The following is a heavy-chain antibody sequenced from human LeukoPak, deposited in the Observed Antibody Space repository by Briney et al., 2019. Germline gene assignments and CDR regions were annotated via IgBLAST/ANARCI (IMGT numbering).Heavy chain of an antibody. CDR2: IKSKTAGGTT. CDR3: TTSRYYYGSASYF. J-gene: IGHJ4*02. Sequence: PGGSLRLSCADSRFTFSNAWMSSVHQAPGKGPERVARIKSKTAGGTTDYAAPVKDRFTISRDDSKNTLYLQMNSLKTEDTAVYYCTTSRYYYGSASYFWGQGTLVTVSS. CDR1: RFTFSNAW. D-gene: IGHD3-10*01. V-gene: IGHV3-15*01.